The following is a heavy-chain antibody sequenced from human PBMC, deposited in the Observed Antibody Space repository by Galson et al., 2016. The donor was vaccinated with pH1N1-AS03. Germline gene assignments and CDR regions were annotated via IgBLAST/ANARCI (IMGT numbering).Heavy chain of an antibody. D-gene: IGHD6-19*01. V-gene: IGHV3-21*01. CDR3: ARDGPPQGISVAGSFDF. J-gene: IGHJ4*02. CDR1: GFPFSGYS. Sequence: SLRLSCAASGFPFSGYSMNWVRQAPGKGLEWVSFISPSISSIYYADSVKGRFTISRDNAQDLLYLQMNSLRDEDTAVYYCARDGPPQGISVAGSFDFWGQGTLVTVSS. CDR2: ISPSISSI.